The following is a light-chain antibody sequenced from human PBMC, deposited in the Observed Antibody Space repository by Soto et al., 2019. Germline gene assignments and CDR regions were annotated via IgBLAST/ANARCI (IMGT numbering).Light chain of an antibody. CDR2: QHS. CDR3: QAWDSSTDVV. J-gene: IGLJ2*01. CDR1: KLGDKY. Sequence: SYELTQPPSVSVSPGQTASITCSGDKLGDKYTCWYQQNPVQSPVLVISQHSQRPSGIPERFSGSNSGNTATLTISGTQAMDEADYYCQAWDSSTDVVFGGGTKLTVL. V-gene: IGLV3-1*01.